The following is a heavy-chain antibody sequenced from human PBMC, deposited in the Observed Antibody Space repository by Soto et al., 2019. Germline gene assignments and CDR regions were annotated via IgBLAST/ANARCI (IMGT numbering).Heavy chain of an antibody. CDR1: GFTFSSYA. Sequence: EVQLLESGGGLVQPGGSLRLSCAASGFTFSSYAMSWVRQAPGKGLEWVSTISGSSGSTYYADSVRGRFTISRDNSKNTLDLQMNGLRAEDTAVYYCAKRGRGAVAFDYWGQGTLVTVSS. V-gene: IGHV3-23*01. CDR2: ISGSSGST. J-gene: IGHJ4*02. CDR3: AKRGRGAVAFDY. D-gene: IGHD6-19*01.